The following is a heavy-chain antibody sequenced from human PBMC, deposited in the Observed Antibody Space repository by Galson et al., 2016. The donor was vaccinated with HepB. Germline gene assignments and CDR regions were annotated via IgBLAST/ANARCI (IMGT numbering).Heavy chain of an antibody. J-gene: IGHJ6*02. CDR3: ARDRGDYVWGSSRLVTAYYYGVDV. CDR1: GFTFSDNA. Sequence: SLRLSCADSGFTFSDNAMHWVRQAPGKGLEGVALISFDGTEKYYADSVRGRLTISRDNSKNTLYLQMKSLRADDTAVYYCARDRGDYVWGSSRLVTAYYYGVDVWGQGTTVTVSS. D-gene: IGHD3-16*02. V-gene: IGHV3-30*04. CDR2: ISFDGTEK.